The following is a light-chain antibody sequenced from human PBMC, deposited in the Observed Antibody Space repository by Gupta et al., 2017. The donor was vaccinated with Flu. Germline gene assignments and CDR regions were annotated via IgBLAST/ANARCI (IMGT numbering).Light chain of an antibody. CDR1: QSISND. J-gene: IGKJ2*01. Sequence: ERATLSCWASQSISNDLAWYQQKPGQAPRLLIYGASTRATGSPARFSGSGSGTEFTLTISSLQSEDFAVYYCQQYNTWPPYTFGQGTRLEIK. CDR2: GAS. CDR3: QQYNTWPPYT. V-gene: IGKV3-15*01.